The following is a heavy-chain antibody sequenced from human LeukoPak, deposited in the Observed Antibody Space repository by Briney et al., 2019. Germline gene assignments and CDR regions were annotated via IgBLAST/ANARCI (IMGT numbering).Heavy chain of an antibody. J-gene: IGHJ6*03. CDR2: MYYSGST. D-gene: IGHD3-3*01. CDR1: GGSISSSSYY. Sequence: KPSETLSLTCTVSGGSISSSSYYWGWIRQSPGKGLEWIGSMYYSGSTNYNPSLKSRVTMSVDTSKNQFSLKLSSVTAADTAVYYCASVEYDFWSGYWSSAYRPYYMDVWGKGTTVTVSS. V-gene: IGHV4-39*07. CDR3: ASVEYDFWSGYWSSAYRPYYMDV.